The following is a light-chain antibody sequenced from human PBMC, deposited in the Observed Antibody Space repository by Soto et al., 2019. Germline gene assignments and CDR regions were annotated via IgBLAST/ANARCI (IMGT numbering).Light chain of an antibody. CDR3: QQRSNWLT. CDR1: QSVSSY. V-gene: IGKV3-11*01. CDR2: DAS. J-gene: IGKJ4*01. Sequence: EIVLTQSPATLSLSPGERATLSCRASQSVSSYLAWYQQKPGQAPRLLIYDASNRAYGIPARFSGSGSGKDFTLTISSLEPEDFAVYYCQQRSNWLTFGGGTKVEIK.